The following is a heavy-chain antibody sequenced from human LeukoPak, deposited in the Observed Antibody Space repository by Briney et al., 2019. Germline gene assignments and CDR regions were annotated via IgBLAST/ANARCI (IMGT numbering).Heavy chain of an antibody. CDR2: MNPNSGNT. D-gene: IGHD5-18*01. J-gene: IGHJ6*02. V-gene: IGHV1-8*01. CDR3: AKDLGYSYGYDYYGMDV. CDR1: GYTFTSYD. Sequence: ASVKVSCKASGYTFTSYDINWVRQATGQGLEWMGWMNPNSGNTGYAQKFQGRVTMTRNTSISTAYMELSSLRSEDTAVYYCAKDLGYSYGYDYYGMDVWGQGTTVTVSS.